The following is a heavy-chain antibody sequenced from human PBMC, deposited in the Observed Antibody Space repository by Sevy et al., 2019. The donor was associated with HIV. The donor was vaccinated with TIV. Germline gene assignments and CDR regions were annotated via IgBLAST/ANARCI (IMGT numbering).Heavy chain of an antibody. V-gene: IGHV3-23*01. D-gene: IGHD6-19*01. J-gene: IGHJ4*02. Sequence: GGSLGLSCAASGFMFSSYAMSWVRQAPGKGLEWVSTIRGSGGSTYYADSVKGRFTISRDNAKNSLYLHMNSLRAEDTAVYYCARGSGAVVAGNYFDYWGQGILVTVSS. CDR1: GFMFSSYA. CDR2: IRGSGGST. CDR3: ARGSGAVVAGNYFDY.